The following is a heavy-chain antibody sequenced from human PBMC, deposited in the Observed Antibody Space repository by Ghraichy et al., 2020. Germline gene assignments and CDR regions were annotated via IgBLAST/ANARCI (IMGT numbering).Heavy chain of an antibody. CDR1: GFTFSSYS. V-gene: IGHV3-48*01. J-gene: IGHJ3*02. D-gene: IGHD3-3*01. Sequence: GGSLRLSCAASGFTFSSYSMNWVRQAPGKGLEWVSYISSSSSTIYYADSVKGRFTISRDNAKNSLYLQMNSLRAEDTAVYYCARDLRITIFGVVTPDAFDIWGQGTMVTVSS. CDR2: ISSSSSTI. CDR3: ARDLRITIFGVVTPDAFDI.